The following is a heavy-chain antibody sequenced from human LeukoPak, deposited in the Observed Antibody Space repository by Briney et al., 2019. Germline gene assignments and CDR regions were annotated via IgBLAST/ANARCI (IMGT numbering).Heavy chain of an antibody. D-gene: IGHD6-13*01. Sequence: GGSLRLSCAASEFTFSSNVMSWVRQAPGKGLEWVSNVGGSVGSMFYAASVKGRFAISRDNSKNTLFLQMNNLRVDDTAVYYCAKRGNSWDLFDYWGQGTLVTVSS. CDR3: AKRGNSWDLFDY. V-gene: IGHV3-23*01. CDR2: VGGSVGSM. J-gene: IGHJ4*02. CDR1: EFTFSSNV.